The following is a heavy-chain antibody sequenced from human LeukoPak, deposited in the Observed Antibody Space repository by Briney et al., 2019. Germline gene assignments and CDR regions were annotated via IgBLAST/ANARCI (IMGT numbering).Heavy chain of an antibody. J-gene: IGHJ4*02. Sequence: GGSLRLSCQSTFSAYGMQWVRQAPGQGLEWVSAIWGSDGGASYADSVKGRFTISRDNSKNTLFLQMNNLRVEDMAVLYCAKDWNWAIDYWGQGTLVTVSS. CDR1: FSAYG. D-gene: IGHD1-7*01. CDR3: AKDWNWAIDY. CDR2: IWGSDGGA. V-gene: IGHV3-23*01.